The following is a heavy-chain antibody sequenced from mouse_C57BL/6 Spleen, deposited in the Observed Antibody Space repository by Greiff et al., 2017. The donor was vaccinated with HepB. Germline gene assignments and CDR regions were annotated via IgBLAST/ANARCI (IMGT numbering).Heavy chain of an antibody. V-gene: IGHV10-1*01. CDR1: GFSFNTYA. CDR3: VREGSNYLYFDY. CDR2: IRSKSNNYAT. J-gene: IGHJ2*01. D-gene: IGHD2-5*01. Sequence: EVKLVESGGGLVQPKGSLKLSCAASGFSFNTYAMNWVRQAPGKGLEWVARIRSKSNNYATYYADSVKDRFTISRDDSESMLYLQMNNLKTEDTAMYYCVREGSNYLYFDYWGQGTTLTVSS.